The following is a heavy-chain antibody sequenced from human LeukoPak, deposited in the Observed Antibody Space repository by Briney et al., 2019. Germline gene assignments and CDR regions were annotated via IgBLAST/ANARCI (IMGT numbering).Heavy chain of an antibody. CDR1: GFTFSSYG. J-gene: IGHJ4*02. CDR2: ISYDGSNK. D-gene: IGHD3-10*01. Sequence: GGSLRLSCAASGFTFSSYGMHWVRQAPGKGLEWVAVISYDGSNKYYADSVKGRFTISRDNSKNTLYLQMNSLRAEDTAVYYCARDQEFYYGSGNLLYWGQGTLVTVSS. CDR3: ARDQEFYYGSGNLLY. V-gene: IGHV3-30*03.